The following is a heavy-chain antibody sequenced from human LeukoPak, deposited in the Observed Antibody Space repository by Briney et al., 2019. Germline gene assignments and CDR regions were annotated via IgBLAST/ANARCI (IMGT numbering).Heavy chain of an antibody. J-gene: IGHJ6*03. V-gene: IGHV3-48*04. CDR3: ARVGSSSKYYYYMDV. CDR1: GFTFSSYT. CDR2: ITSSGSTV. D-gene: IGHD3-10*01. Sequence: GGPLRLSCAASGFTFSSYTMNGVRQAPGKGLEGVSYITSSGSTVYYADSVKGRFTISRDNAKNSLYLQMQSPTAEDTAVYFCARVGSSSKYYYYMDVWGKGTTVTVSS.